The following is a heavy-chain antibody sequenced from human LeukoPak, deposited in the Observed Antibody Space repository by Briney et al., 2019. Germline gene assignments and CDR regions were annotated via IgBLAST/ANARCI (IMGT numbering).Heavy chain of an antibody. D-gene: IGHD2-2*02. CDR2: ISAYNGNT. CDR3: ARSPLGRQLLNRNWFDP. J-gene: IGHJ5*02. V-gene: IGHV1-18*01. CDR1: GYTFPSYG. Sequence: ASVKVSCKASGYTFPSYGISWVRQAPGQGLEWMGWISAYNGNTNYAQKLQGRVTMTTDTSTSTAYMELRSLRSDDTAVYYCARSPLGRQLLNRNWFDPWGQGTLVTVSS.